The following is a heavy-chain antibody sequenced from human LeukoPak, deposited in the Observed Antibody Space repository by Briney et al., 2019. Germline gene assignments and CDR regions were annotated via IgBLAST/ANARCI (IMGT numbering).Heavy chain of an antibody. Sequence: GGSLGLSCAASGFTFSDYYMSWIRPAPGEGLGRVSYICSSGSTIYYADSVRGRFTCSWDNAKNSLYLHVDRLRAEDTGVYYCARDAKDCSSTSCHDYYYYYMDVWGKGTTVTVSS. D-gene: IGHD2-2*01. J-gene: IGHJ6*03. V-gene: IGHV3-11*01. CDR1: GFTFSDYY. CDR3: ARDAKDCSSTSCHDYYYYYMDV. CDR2: ICSSGSTI.